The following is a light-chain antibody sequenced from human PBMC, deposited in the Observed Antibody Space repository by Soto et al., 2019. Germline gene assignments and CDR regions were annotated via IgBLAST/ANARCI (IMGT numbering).Light chain of an antibody. CDR3: LQHNSYPLT. CDR2: GAS. CDR1: QSVSNNY. J-gene: IGKJ4*01. V-gene: IGKV3-20*01. Sequence: IVLTQSPCTLSLSPGERATLSCRASQSVSNNYLAWYQQKPGQAPRLLIYGASNRATGIPDRFSGSGSGTEFTLTISSLQSEDFATYYCLQHNSYPLTFGGGTKVDIK.